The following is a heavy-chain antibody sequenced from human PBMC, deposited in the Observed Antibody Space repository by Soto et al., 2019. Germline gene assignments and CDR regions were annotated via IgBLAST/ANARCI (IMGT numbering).Heavy chain of an antibody. CDR1: GFTFSSYA. J-gene: IGHJ4*02. CDR2: ISGSGGST. Sequence: GGSLRLSCAASGFTFSSYAMSWVRQAPGKGLEWVSAISGSGGSTYYADSVKGRFTISRDNSKNTLYLQMNSLRAEDTAVYYCAKDRDITMVRGVIDYWGQGTLVTVSS. V-gene: IGHV3-23*01. D-gene: IGHD3-10*01. CDR3: AKDRDITMVRGVIDY.